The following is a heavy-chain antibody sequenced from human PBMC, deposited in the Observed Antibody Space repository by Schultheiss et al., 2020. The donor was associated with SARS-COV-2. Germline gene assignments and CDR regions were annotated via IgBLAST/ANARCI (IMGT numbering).Heavy chain of an antibody. CDR2: INHSGST. CDR1: GGSFSGYY. J-gene: IGHJ4*02. Sequence: SQTLSLTCAVYGGSFSGYYWSWIRQPPGKGLEWIGEINHSGSTNYNPSLKSRVTISVDTSKNQFSLKLSSVTAADMAVYYCARARLDLYDYVWGSYLFDYWGQGTLVTVSS. V-gene: IGHV4-34*01. D-gene: IGHD3-16*01. CDR3: ARARLDLYDYVWGSYLFDY.